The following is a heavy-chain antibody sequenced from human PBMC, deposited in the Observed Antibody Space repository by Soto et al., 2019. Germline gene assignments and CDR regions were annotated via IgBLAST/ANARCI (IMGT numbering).Heavy chain of an antibody. J-gene: IGHJ6*02. CDR2: ISPIFGTA. V-gene: IGHV1-69*01. D-gene: IGHD3-22*01. Sequence: QVQLVQSGAEVKKPGSSVKVSCKASGGTFSSYAISWVRQAPGQGLEWMGGISPIFGTANYAQKFQGRVTITADESTSTAYMELSSLRSEDTAVNYWARGNRNKLLLGYCYGMAVWGQGTTVTVSS. CDR1: GGTFSSYA. CDR3: ARGNRNKLLLGYCYGMAV.